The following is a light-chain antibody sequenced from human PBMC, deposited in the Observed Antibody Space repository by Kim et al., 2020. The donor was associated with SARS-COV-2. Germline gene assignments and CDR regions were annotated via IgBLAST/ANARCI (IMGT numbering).Light chain of an antibody. CDR3: QQYENLPLT. CDR1: QDISNN. J-gene: IGKJ4*01. Sequence: DIQMTQSPSSLSASVGDRVTITCQASQDISNNLNWYQQKPGKAPKLLLYDASNLETGVPSRFSGGGHGTDFTFTIRSLQPEDIATYYCQQYENLPLTFGGGTKV. V-gene: IGKV1-33*01. CDR2: DAS.